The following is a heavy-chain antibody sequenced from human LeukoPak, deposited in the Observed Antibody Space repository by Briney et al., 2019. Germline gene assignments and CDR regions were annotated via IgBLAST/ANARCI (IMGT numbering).Heavy chain of an antibody. CDR2: IQYDGSSI. V-gene: IGHV3-30*02. Sequence: SGGSLRLSCAASGLSFSRGGMHWVRQAPGKGLEWLAFIQYDGSSIYYADSVKGRFTISRDNAKNSLYLQMNSLRAEDTAVYYCARAQDIVVVVAATDAFDIWGQGTMVTVSS. CDR1: GLSFSRGG. D-gene: IGHD2-15*01. CDR3: ARAQDIVVVVAATDAFDI. J-gene: IGHJ3*02.